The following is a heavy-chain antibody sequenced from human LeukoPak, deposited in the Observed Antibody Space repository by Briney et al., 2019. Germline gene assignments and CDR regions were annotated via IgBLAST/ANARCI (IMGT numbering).Heavy chain of an antibody. Sequence: GESLKISCKGSGYSFTSYWIGWVRQMPGKGLEWMGIIYPGDSDTRYSPSFQGQVPISADKSISTAYLQWSSLKASDTAMYYCARRRGRAAAGTMASIDYWGQGTLVTVSS. CDR1: GYSFTSYW. CDR2: IYPGDSDT. CDR3: ARRRGRAAAGTMASIDY. V-gene: IGHV5-51*01. D-gene: IGHD6-13*01. J-gene: IGHJ4*02.